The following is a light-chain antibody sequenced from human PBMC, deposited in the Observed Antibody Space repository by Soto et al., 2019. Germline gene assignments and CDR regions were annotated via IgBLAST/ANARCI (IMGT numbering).Light chain of an antibody. CDR1: TSDVGSYDL. V-gene: IGLV2-23*02. CDR3: CSYAGGRSPYV. J-gene: IGLJ1*01. Sequence: QSVLNQPASVSGSAGQAITISCTGTTSDVGSYDLVSWYQQHPGKAPKIMIYEVSKRPSGDSNRFSGSKSGNTASLTISGLQAEDEADYYCCSYAGGRSPYVFGTGTKVTVL. CDR2: EVS.